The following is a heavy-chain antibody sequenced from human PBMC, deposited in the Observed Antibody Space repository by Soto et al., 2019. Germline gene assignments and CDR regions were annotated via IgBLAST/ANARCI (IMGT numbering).Heavy chain of an antibody. CDR1: GGTFSSYT. J-gene: IGHJ6*02. CDR2: IIPILGIA. Sequence: QVQLVQSGAEVKKPGSSVKVSCKASGGTFSSYTISWVRQAPGQGLEWMGRIIPILGIANYAQKFQGRVTITADKSXSTAYMEQSSLRSEDTAVYYCARLLVLDYYYGMDVWGQGPTVTVSS. V-gene: IGHV1-69*02. D-gene: IGHD6-13*01. CDR3: ARLLVLDYYYGMDV.